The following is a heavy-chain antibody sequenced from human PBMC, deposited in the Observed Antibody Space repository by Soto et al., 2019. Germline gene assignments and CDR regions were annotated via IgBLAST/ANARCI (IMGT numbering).Heavy chain of an antibody. CDR2: IRSKDNSYAT. J-gene: IGHJ4*02. Sequence: EVQLVESGGGLVQPGGSLKLSCAASGFTFSGSAMHWVRQASGKGLEWVGRIRSKDNSYATAYAASVKGRFTLSKDDSKNTAYLQTNSLKTEDTAVYYCTRHTPDHDYGESALDYWGQGTLVTVSS. V-gene: IGHV3-73*01. CDR1: GFTFSGSA. CDR3: TRHTPDHDYGESALDY. D-gene: IGHD4-17*01.